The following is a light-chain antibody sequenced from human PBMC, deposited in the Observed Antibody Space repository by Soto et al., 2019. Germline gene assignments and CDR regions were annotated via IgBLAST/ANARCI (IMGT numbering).Light chain of an antibody. J-gene: IGKJ5*01. CDR3: QQRSTWPSIT. CDR1: QSVSVN. CDR2: DAS. Sequence: EVVLTQSPATLSLSPGERATLSCMASQSVSVNFAWYQQKPGQAPRLLISDASNRATGIPVRFSSSGSGANFTLTISTLEDEYSAVYYYQQRSTWPSITFGQGTRLEIK. V-gene: IGKV3-11*01.